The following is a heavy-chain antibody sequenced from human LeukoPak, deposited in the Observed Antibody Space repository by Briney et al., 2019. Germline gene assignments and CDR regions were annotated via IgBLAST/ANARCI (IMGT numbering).Heavy chain of an antibody. D-gene: IGHD6-19*01. CDR1: GYTFTGYY. V-gene: IGHV1-2*02. CDR3: ARDIGGGWSHY. CDR2: INPNSGAT. J-gene: IGHJ4*02. Sequence: ASVKVSCKASGYTFTGYYMHWVRQAPGQGLEWMGWINPNSGATNYAQKFQDRVTMTRDTSISTAYMDLSRLRSDDTAVYYWARDIGGGWSHYWGQGTLLTVSS.